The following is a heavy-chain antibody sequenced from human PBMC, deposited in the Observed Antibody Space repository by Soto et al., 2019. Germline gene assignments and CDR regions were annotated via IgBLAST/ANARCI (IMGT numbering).Heavy chain of an antibody. V-gene: IGHV3-11*06. J-gene: IGHJ4*02. Sequence: GGPLRLSCAASGFTFSDYYMSWIRQAPGKGLEWVSYISSSSSYTNYADSVKGRFTISRDNAKNSLYLQMNSLRASDTAVYFCVSQRITVITQAYLDYWGPGALVTVTS. CDR1: GFTFSDYY. CDR3: VSQRITVITQAYLDY. D-gene: IGHD3-16*02. CDR2: ISSSSSYT.